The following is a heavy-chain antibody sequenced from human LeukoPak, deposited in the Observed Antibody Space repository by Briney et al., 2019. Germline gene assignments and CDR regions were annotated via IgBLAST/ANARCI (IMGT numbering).Heavy chain of an antibody. V-gene: IGHV4-59*01. CDR2: IYYSGST. J-gene: IGHJ3*02. CDR1: GGSISSYY. CDR3: ARAYYDILTGYSSDAFDI. Sequence: PSETLSLTCTVSGGSISSYYWSWIRQPPGKGLEWVGYIYYSGSTNYNPAPKSRCIISVDPSQNQFSLKLSSVTAAATAVYYCARAYYDILTGYSSDAFDIWGQGTMVTVS. D-gene: IGHD3-9*01.